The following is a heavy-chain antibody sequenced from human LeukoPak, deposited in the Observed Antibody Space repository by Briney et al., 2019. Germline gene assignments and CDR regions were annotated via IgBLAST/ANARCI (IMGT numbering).Heavy chain of an antibody. J-gene: IGHJ4*02. CDR2: ISSSSSYI. V-gene: IGHV3-21*01. CDR3: AREPIRYCSSTSCPLDY. CDR1: GFTFSSYS. Sequence: GGSLRLSCAASGFTFSSYSVNWVRQAPGKGLEWVSSISSSSSYIYYADSVKGRFTISRDNAKNSLYLQMNSLRAEDTAVYYCAREPIRYCSSTSCPLDYWGQGTLVTVSS. D-gene: IGHD2-2*01.